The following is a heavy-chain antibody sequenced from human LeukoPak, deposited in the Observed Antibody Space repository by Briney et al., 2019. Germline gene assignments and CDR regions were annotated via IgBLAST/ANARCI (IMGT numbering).Heavy chain of an antibody. V-gene: IGHV3-30*03. CDR3: ASELAYGGGDCSSAFDI. Sequence: GGSLRLSCAPSGFTFSSYGMHWVRQPPGKGLAWVAVISYEGSNKYYADSVKGRFTISRDNSKNTLYLHMNSLRAEDTAVYYCASELAYGGGDCSSAFDIWSQGTMVTVSS. CDR1: GFTFSSYG. J-gene: IGHJ3*02. CDR2: ISYEGSNK. D-gene: IGHD2-21*02.